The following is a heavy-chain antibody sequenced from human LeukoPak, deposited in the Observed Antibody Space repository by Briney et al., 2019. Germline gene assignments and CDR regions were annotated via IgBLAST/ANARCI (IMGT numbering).Heavy chain of an antibody. V-gene: IGHV4-39*01. D-gene: IGHD3-10*01. J-gene: IGHJ4*02. CDR1: GGSISSSRYY. CDR3: ARHSITMVRGVIITPGDLFDY. Sequence: SETLSLTCTVSGGSISSSRYYWGWIRQPPGKGLEWNGSIYYSGSTYYNPSLKSRVTISVDTSKNQFSLKLSSVTAADTAVYYCARHSITMVRGVIITPGDLFDYWGQGTLVTVSS. CDR2: IYYSGST.